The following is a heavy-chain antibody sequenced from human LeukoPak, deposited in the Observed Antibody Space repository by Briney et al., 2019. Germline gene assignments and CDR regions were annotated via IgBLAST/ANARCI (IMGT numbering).Heavy chain of an antibody. Sequence: GGSLRLSCAASGFTFSAYSMTWVRQAPGKGLEWVSSISSKSSYIYYADSVKGRFTISRDNAQNSMYLQMNSLRAEDTAVYYCARDGAAYWWGQGALVTVSS. D-gene: IGHD2-8*02. CDR2: ISSKSSYI. J-gene: IGHJ4*02. CDR1: GFTFSAYS. CDR3: ARDGAAYW. V-gene: IGHV3-21*01.